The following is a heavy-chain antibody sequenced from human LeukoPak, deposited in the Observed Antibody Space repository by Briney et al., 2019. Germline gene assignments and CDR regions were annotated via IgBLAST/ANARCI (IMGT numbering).Heavy chain of an antibody. Sequence: ASVKISCKTSGYTFTAYYMHWVRQAPGQGLEWMGWINPNSGGSNYAQKFQGRVTMTRDTSISTAYMELSRLRSDDTAVYYCAREYGENDYWGQGTLVTVSS. J-gene: IGHJ4*02. D-gene: IGHD4/OR15-4a*01. CDR1: GYTFTAYY. CDR3: AREYGENDY. CDR2: INPNSGGS. V-gene: IGHV1-2*02.